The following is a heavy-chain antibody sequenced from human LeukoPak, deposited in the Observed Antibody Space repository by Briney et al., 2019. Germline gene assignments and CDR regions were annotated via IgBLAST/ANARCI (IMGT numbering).Heavy chain of an antibody. D-gene: IGHD3-3*01. CDR1: GGSISSYY. Sequence: SETLSLTCTVSGGSISSYYWSWLRQPPGKGLEGIGYIYTSWSTNYNPSLKSQVTISVDTSKIQFSLKLSSVTAADTAVYYCARQLTYYDFWSGYSNPNWFDPWGQGTLVTVSS. J-gene: IGHJ5*02. V-gene: IGHV4-4*09. CDR3: ARQLTYYDFWSGYSNPNWFDP. CDR2: IYTSWST.